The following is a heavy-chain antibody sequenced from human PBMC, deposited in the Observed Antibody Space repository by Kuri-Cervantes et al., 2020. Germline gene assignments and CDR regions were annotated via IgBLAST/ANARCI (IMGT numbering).Heavy chain of an antibody. D-gene: IGHD3-3*01. Sequence: LSLTCAASGFTFSNYPMHWVRQAPGKGLEWVAVISYDGSNKYYADSVKGRFTISRDNSKNTLYLQMNSLRAEDTAVYYCAREYYDFWSGYSPLRGGFDPWGQGTLVTVSS. CDR3: AREYYDFWSGYSPLRGGFDP. CDR2: ISYDGSNK. CDR1: GFTFSNYP. V-gene: IGHV3-30-3*01. J-gene: IGHJ5*02.